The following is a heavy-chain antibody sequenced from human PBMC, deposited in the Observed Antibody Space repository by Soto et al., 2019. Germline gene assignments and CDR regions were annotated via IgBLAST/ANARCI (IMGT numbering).Heavy chain of an antibody. V-gene: IGHV3-30-3*01. D-gene: IGHD2-15*01. J-gene: IGHJ6*02. Sequence: QVQLVESGGGVVQPGGSLRLSCAASGFTFRNHAMHWVRQAPGKGRGCLAVIAHDGSNAFYRDSVKGRFPVSRDNSKNTLYLYMNSLRSEDTGVYYCARGDREDILVVVGARPGEYGTDIWGQGTTVIVSS. CDR3: ARGDREDILVVVGARPGEYGTDI. CDR2: IAHDGSNA. CDR1: GFTFRNHA.